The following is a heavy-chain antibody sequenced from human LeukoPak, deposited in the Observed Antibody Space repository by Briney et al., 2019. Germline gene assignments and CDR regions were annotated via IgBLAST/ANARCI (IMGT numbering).Heavy chain of an antibody. Sequence: GGSLRLSCAVSGFTVSSNYVSWVRQAPGKGLEWVSVIYSDGRTSYADSVKGRFTISRDNSKNTLYLQMNSLRADDTALYYCAKERSGGWPFDYWGQGTLVTVSS. D-gene: IGHD6-19*01. CDR1: GFTVSSNY. CDR3: AKERSGGWPFDY. V-gene: IGHV3-53*01. CDR2: IYSDGRT. J-gene: IGHJ4*02.